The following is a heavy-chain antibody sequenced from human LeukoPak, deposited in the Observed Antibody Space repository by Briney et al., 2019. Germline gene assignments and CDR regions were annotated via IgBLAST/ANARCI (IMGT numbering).Heavy chain of an antibody. V-gene: IGHV4/OR15-8*02. CDR3: ASNWGYSQGH. D-gene: IGHD7-27*01. Sequence: SETLSLTCIVSSGSIGSSNWWSWVRQTPGKGLEWIGEISLGGNTNHNPSLRSRVTISVDQSKNQLFLKLTSVTAADTAIYYCASNWGYSQGHWGQGILVTVSS. CDR1: SGSIGSSNW. J-gene: IGHJ4*02. CDR2: ISLGGNT.